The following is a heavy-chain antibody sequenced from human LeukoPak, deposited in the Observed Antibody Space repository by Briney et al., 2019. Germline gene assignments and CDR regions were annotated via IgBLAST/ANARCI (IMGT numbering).Heavy chain of an antibody. D-gene: IGHD5-24*01. J-gene: IGHJ4*02. CDR3: ARGPPGEMATINPFDY. V-gene: IGHV4-34*01. CDR2: INHSGST. CDR1: GGSFSGYY. Sequence: PSETLSLTCAVYGGSFSGYYWSWIRQPPGKGLEWIGKINHSGSTNYNPSLKSRVTISVDTSKNQFSLKLSSVTAADTAVYYCARGPPGEMATINPFDYWGQGTLVTVSS.